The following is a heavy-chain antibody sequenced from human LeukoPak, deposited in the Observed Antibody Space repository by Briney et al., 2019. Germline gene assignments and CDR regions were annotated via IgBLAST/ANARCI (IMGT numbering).Heavy chain of an antibody. CDR3: AELGITMIGGV. CDR2: ISSSSNYI. V-gene: IGHV3-21*01. Sequence: GGSLRLSCAASGFTFSSYSMNWVRQAPGKGLEWVSSISSSSNYIYYADSMKGRFTISRDNAKNSLYLQMNSLRAEDTAVYYCAELGITMIGGVWGKGTTVTISS. D-gene: IGHD3-10*02. CDR1: GFTFSSYS. J-gene: IGHJ6*04.